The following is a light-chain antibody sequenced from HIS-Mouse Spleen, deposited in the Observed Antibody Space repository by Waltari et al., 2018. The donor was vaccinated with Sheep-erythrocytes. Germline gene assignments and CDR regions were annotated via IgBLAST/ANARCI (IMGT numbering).Light chain of an antibody. CDR2: DVS. Sequence: QSALTQPRPVSGSPGQSVTISCTGTSRDVGGYHYVSWYQQHPGKAPNLMIYDVSKRPSGVPDRFSGSKSGNTASLTISGLQAEDEADYYCCSYAGSYNHVFATGTKVTVL. J-gene: IGLJ1*01. V-gene: IGLV2-11*01. CDR3: CSYAGSYNHV. CDR1: SRDVGGYHY.